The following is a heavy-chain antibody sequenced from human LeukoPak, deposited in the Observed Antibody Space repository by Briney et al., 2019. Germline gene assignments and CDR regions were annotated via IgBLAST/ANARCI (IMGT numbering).Heavy chain of an antibody. J-gene: IGHJ4*02. CDR1: GFTFSSYA. CDR2: ISYDGSNK. D-gene: IGHD2-2*01. V-gene: IGHV3-30*04. Sequence: PGRSLRLSCAASGFTFSSYAMHWVRQAPGKGLEWVAVISYDGSNKYYADSVKGRFTISRDNSKNTLYLQMNSLRAEDTAVYYCARGSSTHGEYYFDYWGQGTLVTVSS. CDR3: ARGSSTHGEYYFDY.